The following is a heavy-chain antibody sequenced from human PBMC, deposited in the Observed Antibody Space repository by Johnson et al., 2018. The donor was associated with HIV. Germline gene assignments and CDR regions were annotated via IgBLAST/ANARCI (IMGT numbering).Heavy chain of an antibody. V-gene: IGHV3-NL1*01. Sequence: QVQLVESGGGLVQPGRSLRLSCVASGFTFEDYAMHWVRQAPGKGLEWVSVIYSGGSTYYADSVKGRFPISSDNSKKTLYLQMNSLRPEDTAVYYCAREVYAHDACEIWGQGTMVTVSS. D-gene: IGHD3-16*01. CDR3: AREVYAHDACEI. CDR1: GFTFEDYA. CDR2: IYSGGST. J-gene: IGHJ3*02.